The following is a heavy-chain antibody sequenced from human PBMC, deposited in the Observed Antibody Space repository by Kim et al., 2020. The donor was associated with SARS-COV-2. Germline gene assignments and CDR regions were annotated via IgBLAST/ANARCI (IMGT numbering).Heavy chain of an antibody. V-gene: IGHV4-39*07. Sequence: SETLSLTCTVSGGSISSSNYYWGWIRQPPGKGLEWIGSIYYSGSTYFNLSLKSRVTISVDRSKSQFSLKLSSVTAADTAVYYCARGFSGYSSNYIPIDYWGQGTLVTVSS. CDR1: GGSISSSNYY. CDR3: ARGFSGYSSNYIPIDY. CDR2: IYYSGST. D-gene: IGHD6-13*01. J-gene: IGHJ4*02.